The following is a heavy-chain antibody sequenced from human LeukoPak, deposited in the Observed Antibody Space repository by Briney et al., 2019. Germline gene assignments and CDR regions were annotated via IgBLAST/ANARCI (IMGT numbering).Heavy chain of an antibody. CDR3: ARDPDRGGGFDY. J-gene: IGHJ4*02. CDR1: GFTFSSYS. CDR2: ISSSRTTI. D-gene: IGHD2-15*01. Sequence: GGSLRLSCVASGFTFSSYSMNWVRQAPGKGPEWVSYISSSRTTIYYADSVKGRFTTSRDNVQNSLYLQMNSLRAEDTAVYYCARDPDRGGGFDYWGQGTLVTASS. V-gene: IGHV3-48*01.